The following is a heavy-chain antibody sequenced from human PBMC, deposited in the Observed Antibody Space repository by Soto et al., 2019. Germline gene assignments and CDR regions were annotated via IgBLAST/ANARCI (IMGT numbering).Heavy chain of an antibody. Sequence: EVQLVESGGGLVQPGGSLRLSCAASGFTFSSYSMNWVRQAPGKGLEWVSYISGSSSTIYYADSVKGRFTISRDNAKNLLYLQKDRLSAEDTAVYCCARDRHYHILTGSTWFDPWGLGARVTVSS. CDR1: GFTFSSYS. J-gene: IGHJ5*02. CDR3: ARDRHYHILTGSTWFDP. D-gene: IGHD3-9*01. CDR2: ISGSSSTI. V-gene: IGHV3-48*01.